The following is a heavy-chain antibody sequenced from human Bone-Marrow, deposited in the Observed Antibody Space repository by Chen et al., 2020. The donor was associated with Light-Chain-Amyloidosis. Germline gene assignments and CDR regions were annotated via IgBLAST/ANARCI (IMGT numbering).Heavy chain of an antibody. CDR2: IYPDDSDA. CDR3: ARRRDGYNFDY. V-gene: IGHV5-51*01. D-gene: IGHD5-12*01. Sequence: EVQLEQSGPEGKKPGESRKISCKGSGYTVPNYWIGWVRQMPGKGLEWMGVIYPDDSDARYSPSFEGQVTISADKSITTAYLQWRSLKASDTAMYYCARRRDGYNFDYWGQGTLVTVSS. CDR1: GYTVPNYW. J-gene: IGHJ4*02.